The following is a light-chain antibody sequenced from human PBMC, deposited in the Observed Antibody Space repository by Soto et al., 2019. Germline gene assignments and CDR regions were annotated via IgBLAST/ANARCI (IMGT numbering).Light chain of an antibody. CDR1: SGSVSTSYY. V-gene: IGLV8-61*01. CDR3: VLYMGSGITV. CDR2: STN. J-gene: IGLJ2*01. Sequence: VVTQEPSFSVSPGGTVTLTCGLSSGSVSTSYYPSWYQQTPGQAPRTLIYSTNTRSSGVPDRFSGSILGNKAALTITGAQADDESDYYCVLYMGSGITVFGGGTKLTVL.